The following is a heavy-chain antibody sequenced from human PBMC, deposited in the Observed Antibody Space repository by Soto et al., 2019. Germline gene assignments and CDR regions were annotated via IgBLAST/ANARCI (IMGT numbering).Heavy chain of an antibody. D-gene: IGHD6-19*01. CDR2: IRGFSPYT. V-gene: IGHV3-21*01. J-gene: IGHJ6*02. CDR1: GFTFRTYT. CDR3: ASSIAVAGTRWHYYYGMDV. Sequence: PGGSLRLSCVASGFTFRTYTMNWVRQAPGKGLEWVSGIRGFSPYTFYAESVKGRFTISRDNAKNSLYLQMNSLRAEDTAVYYCASSIAVAGTRWHYYYGMDVWGQGTTVTVSS.